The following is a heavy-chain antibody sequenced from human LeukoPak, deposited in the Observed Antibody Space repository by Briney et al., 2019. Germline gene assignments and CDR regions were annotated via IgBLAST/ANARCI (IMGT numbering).Heavy chain of an antibody. Sequence: GGSLRLSCAASGFTFSSYAMSWVRQAPGKGLEWVSAISGSGGSTYYADSVKGRFTISRDNSKNTLYLQMNSLRAEDTAVYYCAKAHQPVYYYDSSGYSDYWGQGTLVTVSS. V-gene: IGHV3-23*01. CDR1: GFTFSSYA. CDR3: AKAHQPVYYYDSSGYSDY. D-gene: IGHD3-22*01. J-gene: IGHJ4*02. CDR2: ISGSGGST.